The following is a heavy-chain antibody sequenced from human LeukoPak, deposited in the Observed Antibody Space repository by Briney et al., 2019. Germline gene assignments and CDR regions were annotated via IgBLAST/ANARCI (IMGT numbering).Heavy chain of an antibody. CDR3: ARGGCSSTSCYHYYMDV. CDR1: GFTFDDYG. V-gene: IGHV3-20*04. J-gene: IGHJ6*03. D-gene: IGHD2-2*01. CDR2: INWNGGST. Sequence: GGSLRLSCAASGFTFDDYGMSWVRQAPGKGLEWVSGINWNGGSTGYADSVKGRFTISRDNAKNSLYLQMNSLRAEDTALYYCARGGCSSTSCYHYYMDVWGKETTVSVSS.